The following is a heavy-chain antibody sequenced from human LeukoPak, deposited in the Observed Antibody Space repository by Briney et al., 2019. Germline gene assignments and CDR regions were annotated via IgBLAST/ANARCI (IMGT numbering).Heavy chain of an antibody. CDR1: GFTFSSYA. D-gene: IGHD2-2*01. J-gene: IGHJ4*02. V-gene: IGHV3-7*01. CDR3: ARRRCSSTSCFFDY. Sequence: PGGSLRLSCAASGFTFSSYAMSWVRQAPGMGLEWVANIKQDGSEKYYVDSVKGRFTISRDNAKNSLYLQMNSLRAEDTAVYYCARRRCSSTSCFFDYWGQGTLVTVSS. CDR2: IKQDGSEK.